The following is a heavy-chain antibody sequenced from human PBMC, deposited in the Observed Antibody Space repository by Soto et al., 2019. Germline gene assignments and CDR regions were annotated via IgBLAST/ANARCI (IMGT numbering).Heavy chain of an antibody. CDR3: AKTPQNSGSNARLDY. Sequence: GGSLRLSCAASGFTFSSSTMHWVRQAPGKGLEWVAFMPYDGKNKYYADSVKGRFTISRDNSKNTLYLQMNSLRPEDTAVYYCAKTPQNSGSNARLDYWGQGTLVTVSS. D-gene: IGHD1-26*01. V-gene: IGHV3-30-3*02. CDR1: GFTFSSST. CDR2: MPYDGKNK. J-gene: IGHJ4*02.